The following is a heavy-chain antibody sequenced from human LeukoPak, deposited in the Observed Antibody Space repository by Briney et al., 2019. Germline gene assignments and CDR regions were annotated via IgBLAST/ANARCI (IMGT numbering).Heavy chain of an antibody. J-gene: IGHJ4*02. D-gene: IGHD3-9*01. Sequence: ASVKVSCKASGYTFTGYYMHWVRQAPGQGLEWMGWINPNSGGTNYAQKFQGRVTMTRDTSITTAYMEMSRLRSEDTAVYYCARSPHILTGENFDYWGQGTLVTVSS. V-gene: IGHV1-2*02. CDR1: GYTFTGYY. CDR3: ARSPHILTGENFDY. CDR2: INPNSGGT.